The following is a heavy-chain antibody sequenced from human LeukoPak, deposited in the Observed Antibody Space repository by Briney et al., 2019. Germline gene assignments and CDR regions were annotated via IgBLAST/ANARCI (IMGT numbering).Heavy chain of an antibody. V-gene: IGHV3-74*01. D-gene: IGHD2-15*01. J-gene: IGHJ5*02. CDR3: ARTPVAAYRFDP. Sequence: PGGSLRLFCAASGFTFSSYWMHWVRQASGKGLVWVSRINRDGRSTSYADSVKGRFTISGDNAKNTLYLQMNSLRAEDTAVYYRARTPVAAYRFDPWGQGTLVTVSS. CDR2: INRDGRST. CDR1: GFTFSSYW.